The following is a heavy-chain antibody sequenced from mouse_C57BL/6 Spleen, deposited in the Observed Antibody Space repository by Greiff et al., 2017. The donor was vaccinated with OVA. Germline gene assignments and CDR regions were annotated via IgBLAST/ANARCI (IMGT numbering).Heavy chain of an antibody. V-gene: IGHV1-50*01. J-gene: IGHJ4*01. D-gene: IGHD3-1*01. CDR2: IDPSDSYT. CDR1: GYTFTSYW. Sequence: QVQLQQPGAELVKPGASVKLSCKASGYTFTSYWMQWVKQRPGQGLEWIGEIDPSDSYTNYNQKFKGKATLTVDTSSSTAYMQLSSLTSEDSAVYYCARSGSIPPYYYAMDYWGQGTSVTVSS. CDR3: ARSGSIPPYYYAMDY.